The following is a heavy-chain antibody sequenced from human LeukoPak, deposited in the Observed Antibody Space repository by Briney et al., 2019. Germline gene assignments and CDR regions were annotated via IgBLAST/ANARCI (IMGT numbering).Heavy chain of an antibody. CDR1: GFTFSSYS. V-gene: IGHV3-48*01. J-gene: IGHJ4*02. CDR2: ISSSSSTI. D-gene: IGHD5-12*01. Sequence: PGGSLRLSCAASGFTFSSYSMNWVRQAPGKGLEGVSYISSSSSTIYYADSVKGRFTISRDNSKNTLYLQMNSLRAEDTAVYYCARGGGDSGYDYDDYWGQGTLVTVSS. CDR3: ARGGGDSGYDYDDY.